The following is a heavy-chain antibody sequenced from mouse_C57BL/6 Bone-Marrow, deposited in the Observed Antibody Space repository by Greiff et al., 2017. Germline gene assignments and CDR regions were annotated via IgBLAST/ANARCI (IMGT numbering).Heavy chain of an antibody. CDR1: GFNIKDDY. Sequence: EVQLQQSGAELVRPGASVKLSCTASGFNIKDDYMHWVKQRPEQGLEWIGWIDPENGDTEYASKFQGKATIPADTSSNTAYLQLSSLTSEDTAVYYCTTDGCYAMDYWGQGTSVTVSS. CDR3: TTDGCYAMDY. CDR2: IDPENGDT. D-gene: IGHD2-3*01. V-gene: IGHV14-4*01. J-gene: IGHJ4*01.